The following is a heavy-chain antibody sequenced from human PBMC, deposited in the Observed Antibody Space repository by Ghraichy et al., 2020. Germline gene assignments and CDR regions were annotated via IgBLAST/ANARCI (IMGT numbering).Heavy chain of an antibody. CDR3: ARAMRFHWYFDL. CDR2: IDFSGGS. Sequence: SETLSLTCTVSGGSISSYYWSWLRQPPGKGLEWIGNIDFSGGSKYSPSLTSRVTISVDTSKNQFSLKLDSVTAADTAVYYCARAMRFHWYFDLWGLGSLVNVSS. CDR1: GGSISSYY. J-gene: IGHJ2*01. V-gene: IGHV4-59*01.